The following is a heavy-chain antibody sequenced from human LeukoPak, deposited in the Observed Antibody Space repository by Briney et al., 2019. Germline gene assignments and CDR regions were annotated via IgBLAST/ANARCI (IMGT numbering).Heavy chain of an antibody. CDR2: INPNSGGA. Sequence: ASVKVSCKASGYTFTGYHMHWVRRAPGQGLEWMGWINPNSGGANYAQKFQGRVTMTRDTSISTAYMGLSRLRSDDTAVYYCARAVEGGGRGLLFDYWGQGTLVTVSS. CDR3: ARAVEGGGRGLLFDY. J-gene: IGHJ4*02. D-gene: IGHD2-15*01. V-gene: IGHV1-2*02. CDR1: GYTFTGYH.